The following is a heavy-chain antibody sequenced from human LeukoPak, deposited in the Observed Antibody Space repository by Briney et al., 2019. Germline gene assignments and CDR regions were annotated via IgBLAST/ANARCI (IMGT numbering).Heavy chain of an antibody. Sequence: GGSLRLSRAASGFTFSSYWMSWVRQAPGKGLEWVANIKQDGSEKYYVDSVKGRFTISRDNDKNSLYLQMNSLRAEDTAVYYCAMNFDWLPSRVDYWGQGTLVTVSS. CDR1: GFTFSSYW. V-gene: IGHV3-7*01. CDR2: IKQDGSEK. J-gene: IGHJ4*02. D-gene: IGHD3-9*01. CDR3: AMNFDWLPSRVDY.